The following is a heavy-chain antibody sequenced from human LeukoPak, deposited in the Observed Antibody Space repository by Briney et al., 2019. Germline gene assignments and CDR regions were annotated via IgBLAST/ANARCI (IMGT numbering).Heavy chain of an antibody. D-gene: IGHD3-10*01. Sequence: GGSLRLTCAASRFTISRYWMSWVRQAPGKGLEWVAYMKKGGNEKNYLDSVKGRFKIAREKAKKSLYLQMTSLRAEDTAVYYCARGTYYYQFWGQGTLVTVSS. CDR2: MKKGGNEK. V-gene: IGHV3-7*04. CDR3: ARGTYYYQF. J-gene: IGHJ4*02. CDR1: RFTISRYW.